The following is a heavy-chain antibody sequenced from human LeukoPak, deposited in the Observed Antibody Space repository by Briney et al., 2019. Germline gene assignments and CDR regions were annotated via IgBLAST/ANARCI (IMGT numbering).Heavy chain of an antibody. CDR1: GFTFSSYG. Sequence: GGSLRLSCAASGFTFSSYGMHWVRQAPGKGLEWVAVIWYDGSNKYYADSVKGRLTISRDNSKNTLYLQMNSLRAEDTAVYYCARDGQRRGYCSSTSCYVEGNWFDPWGQGTLVTVSS. CDR3: ARDGQRRGYCSSTSCYVEGNWFDP. V-gene: IGHV3-33*01. CDR2: IWYDGSNK. J-gene: IGHJ5*02. D-gene: IGHD2-2*01.